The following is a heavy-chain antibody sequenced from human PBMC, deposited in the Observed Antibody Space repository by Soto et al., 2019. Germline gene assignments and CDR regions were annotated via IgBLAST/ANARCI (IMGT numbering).Heavy chain of an antibody. J-gene: IGHJ4*02. V-gene: IGHV4-34*01. CDR3: ARGSVDTVDSSGFYEY. D-gene: IGHD3-22*01. CDR1: GGSFSAYY. Sequence: SETLSLTSAVYGGSFSAYYWSWIRQPPGKGLEWIGEINHSGGTSYNQSLKSRVTISVDTSKSQFSLMLTSETAADRAVYYRARGSVDTVDSSGFYEYWGRGTPVTVAS. CDR2: INHSGGT.